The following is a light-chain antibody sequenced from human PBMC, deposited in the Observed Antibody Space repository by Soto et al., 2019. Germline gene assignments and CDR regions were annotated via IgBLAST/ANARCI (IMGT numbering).Light chain of an antibody. CDR1: QSVSSY. J-gene: IGKJ3*01. CDR2: DAS. V-gene: IGKV3-11*01. Sequence: EIVLTQSPATLSLSPGERATLSCRASQSVSSYLAWYQQKPGQAPRLLIYDASSRATGIPARFSGSESGTDFTLTITSLEPEAFAVYYCQQRSNWLFTFGPGTKVDIK. CDR3: QQRSNWLFT.